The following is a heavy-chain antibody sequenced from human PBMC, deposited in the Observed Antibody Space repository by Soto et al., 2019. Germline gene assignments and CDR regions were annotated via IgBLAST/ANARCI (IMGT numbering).Heavy chain of an antibody. CDR2: SSPRGDTI. CDR3: AKGPHTNVGWPYYFES. V-gene: IGHV3-48*02. CDR1: GFSLANYP. D-gene: IGHD6-19*01. J-gene: IGHJ4*02. Sequence: PGRSLRLSCVASGFSLANYPMNWVRQTPGKGLEWISYSSPRGDTIYYADSVEGRFTISRDNARNSLSLHMSSLRDEDSALYYCAKGPHTNVGWPYYFESWGQGVPVTVSS.